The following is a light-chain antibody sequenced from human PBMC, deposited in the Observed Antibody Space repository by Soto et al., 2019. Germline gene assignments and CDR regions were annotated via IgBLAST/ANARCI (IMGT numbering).Light chain of an antibody. CDR1: RSNIGAGYA. CDR2: ANN. J-gene: IGLJ2*01. CDR3: QSYDTGLTGSL. Sequence: QSVLTQPPSVSGAPGQRVTISCTGSRSNIGAGYAVHWYQQLPGTTPKLLIYANNNRPSGVPDRFSGSKSGTSASLSIAGLQAEDEGDYYCQSYDTGLTGSLFGGGTKLTVL. V-gene: IGLV1-40*01.